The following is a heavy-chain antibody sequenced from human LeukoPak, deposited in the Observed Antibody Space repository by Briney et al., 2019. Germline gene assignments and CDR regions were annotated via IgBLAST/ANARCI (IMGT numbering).Heavy chain of an antibody. Sequence: PSETLSLTCTVSGGSISSYYWSWIRQPPGKGLEWIGYIYYSGSTNYNPSLKSRVTISVDTSKNQFSLKLSSVTAADTAVYYCAREGEESFDYWGQGTLVTVSP. CDR1: GGSISSYY. CDR2: IYYSGST. CDR3: AREGEESFDY. V-gene: IGHV4-59*01. D-gene: IGHD3-16*01. J-gene: IGHJ4*02.